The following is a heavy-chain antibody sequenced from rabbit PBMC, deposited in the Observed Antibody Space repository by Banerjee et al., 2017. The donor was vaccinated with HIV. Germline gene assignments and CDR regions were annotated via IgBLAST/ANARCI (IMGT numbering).Heavy chain of an antibody. CDR3: ARSDYYFRL. D-gene: IGHD2-1*01. V-gene: IGHV1S47*01. Sequence: QQQLEESGGGLVKPEGSLTLTCTASGFDFSSDAMCWFRQAPGKGPEWIACIYISDGITGYATWAKGRFTISKTSSTTVTLQMTTLTAADTATYFCARSDYYFRLWGPGTLVTVS. CDR2: IYISDGIT. CDR1: GFDFSSDA. J-gene: IGHJ4*01.